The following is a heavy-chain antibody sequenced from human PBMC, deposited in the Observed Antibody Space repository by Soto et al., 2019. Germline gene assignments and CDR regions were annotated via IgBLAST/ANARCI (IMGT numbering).Heavy chain of an antibody. Sequence: QVQLVESGGGVVQPGRSLRLSCAASGFTFSSYGMHWVRQAPGKGLEWVAVISYDGSNKYYADSVKGRFTISRDNSKNTLYLQMNSLRAEDTAVYYCAKDEGYYGSGSLGWGQGTLVTVSS. J-gene: IGHJ4*02. CDR1: GFTFSSYG. CDR2: ISYDGSNK. CDR3: AKDEGYYGSGSLG. V-gene: IGHV3-30*18. D-gene: IGHD3-10*01.